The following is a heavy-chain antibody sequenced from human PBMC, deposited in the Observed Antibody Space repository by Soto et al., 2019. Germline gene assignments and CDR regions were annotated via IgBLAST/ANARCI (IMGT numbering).Heavy chain of an antibody. D-gene: IGHD1-26*01. CDR2: IYYSGST. V-gene: IGHV4-31*03. Sequence: SETLSLTCTVSGDSISSGGYYWSWIRQHPGKGLEWIGYIYYSGSTYYNPSLKSRVTISVDTSKNQFSLKLSSVTAADTAVYYCASSGRHSYYFDYWGQGTLVTVS. J-gene: IGHJ4*02. CDR3: ASSGRHSYYFDY. CDR1: GDSISSGGYY.